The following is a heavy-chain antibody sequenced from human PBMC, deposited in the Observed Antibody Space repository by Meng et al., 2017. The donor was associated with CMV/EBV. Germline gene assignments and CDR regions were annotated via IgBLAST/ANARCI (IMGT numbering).Heavy chain of an antibody. V-gene: IGHV4-34*01. J-gene: IGHJ5*02. Sequence: QVQLQESGPGLVKPSETLSLTCTVYGRSFSGYYWSWIRQPPGKGLEWIGEINHSGSTNYNPSLKSRVTISVDTSKNQFSLKLSSVTAADTAVCYCARGLMVRGSRVNWFDPWGQGTLVTVSS. CDR1: GRSFSGYY. D-gene: IGHD3-10*01. CDR3: ARGLMVRGSRVNWFDP. CDR2: INHSGST.